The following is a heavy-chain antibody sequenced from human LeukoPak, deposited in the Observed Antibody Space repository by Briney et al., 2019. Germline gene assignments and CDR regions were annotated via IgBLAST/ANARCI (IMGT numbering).Heavy chain of an antibody. CDR1: GYTFTSYA. Sequence: APVKVSCKASGYTFTSYAMNWVRQAPGQGLEWMGWINTNTGNPTYAQGFTGRFVFSLDTSVSTASYFARGASTYFESSGHRIVDYWGQGTLVTVSS. CDR2: INTNTGNP. V-gene: IGHV7-4-1*01. CDR3: IVDY. D-gene: IGHD3-22*01. J-gene: IGHJ4*02.